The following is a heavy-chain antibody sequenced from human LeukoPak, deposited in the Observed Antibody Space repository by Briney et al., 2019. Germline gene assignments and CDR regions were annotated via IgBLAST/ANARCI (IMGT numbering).Heavy chain of an antibody. D-gene: IGHD5/OR15-5a*01. J-gene: IGHJ6*03. CDR3: ARRSTISLYYYYYMDV. V-gene: IGHV4-34*01. Sequence: SETLSLTCAVYGGSFSGYYWSWIRQPPGKGLEWIGEINHSGSTNYNPSLKSRVTISVDTSKNQFSLKLSSVTAADTAVYYRARRSTISLYYYYYMDVWGKGTTVTVSS. CDR1: GGSFSGYY. CDR2: INHSGST.